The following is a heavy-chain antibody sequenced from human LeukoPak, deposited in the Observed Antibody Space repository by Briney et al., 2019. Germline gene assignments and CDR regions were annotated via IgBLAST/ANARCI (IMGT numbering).Heavy chain of an antibody. V-gene: IGHV4-59*01. CDR3: AGGLSMVQPY. D-gene: IGHD3-10*01. CDR2: IYYSGST. CDR1: GGSISSYY. Sequence: PSETLSLTCTVSGGSISSYYWSWIRQPPGKGLEWVGYIYYSGSTNYNPSLKSRVTISVDTSKNQFSLKLSSVTAADTAVYYCAGGLSMVQPYWGQGTLVTVSS. J-gene: IGHJ4*02.